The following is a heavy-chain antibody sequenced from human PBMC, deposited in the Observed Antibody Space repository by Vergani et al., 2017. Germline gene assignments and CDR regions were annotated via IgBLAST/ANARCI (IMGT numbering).Heavy chain of an antibody. CDR2: IKSKTDGGTT. Sequence: EVQLVESGGGLVTPGGSLRLSCAASGFTFSNAWMSWVRQAPGKGLEWVGRIKSKTDGGTTDYAAPGKGRFTISRDDSKNTLYLQMNSLKTEDTAVYYCTTETADNWILQSWFDPWGQGTLVTVCS. J-gene: IGHJ5*02. CDR3: TTETADNWILQSWFDP. CDR1: GFTFSNAW. D-gene: IGHD1-20*01. V-gene: IGHV3-15*01.